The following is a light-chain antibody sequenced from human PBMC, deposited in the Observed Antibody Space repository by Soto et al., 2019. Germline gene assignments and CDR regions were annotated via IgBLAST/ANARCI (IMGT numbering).Light chain of an antibody. Sequence: QSVLTLPASVSGSPGQSITISCTGTSSDVRTYNYVSWYLQHPGKAPKLMIYDVSNRPSGVSNRFSGSKSGNTATLTISGLQGEDEAEYYCSSYTGGSTYVFGTGTKVTVL. V-gene: IGLV2-14*03. CDR2: DVS. J-gene: IGLJ1*01. CDR3: SSYTGGSTYV. CDR1: SSDVRTYNY.